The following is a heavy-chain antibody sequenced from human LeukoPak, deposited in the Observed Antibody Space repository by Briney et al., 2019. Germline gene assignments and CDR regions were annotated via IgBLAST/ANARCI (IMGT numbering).Heavy chain of an antibody. V-gene: IGHV4-34*01. J-gene: IGHJ4*02. CDR1: GGSFSGYY. CDR2: INHSGST. CDR3: ARGAPSSSHGYYFDY. Sequence: SETLSLTCAVYGGSFSGYYWSWIRQPPGKGLEWIGEINHSGSTNYNPSLKRRVTISVDTSKNQFSLKLSSVTAADTAVYYCARGAPSSSHGYYFDYWGQGTLVTVSS. D-gene: IGHD6-6*01.